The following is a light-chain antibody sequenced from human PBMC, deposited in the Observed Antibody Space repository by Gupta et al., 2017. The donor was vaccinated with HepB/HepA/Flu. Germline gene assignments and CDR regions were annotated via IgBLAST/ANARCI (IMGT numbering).Light chain of an antibody. J-gene: IGKJ1*01. V-gene: IGKV3-15*01. CDR2: DAS. CDR3: QQYNNCSRT. CDR1: QSVSRN. Sequence: EIVMTQSPATLSVSPGERATLSCRASQSVSRNLAWYQQKPGQDPRLLINDASTRATGIKARFSGSGSGTEFTLPISSLQSEDFAVYYCQQYNNCSRTFGQGTKVEIK.